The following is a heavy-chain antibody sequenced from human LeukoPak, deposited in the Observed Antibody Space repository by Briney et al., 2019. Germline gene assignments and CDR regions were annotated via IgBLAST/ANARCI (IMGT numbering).Heavy chain of an antibody. D-gene: IGHD4-17*01. CDR2: IYYSGST. CDR1: GVSISSYY. V-gene: IGHV4-59*12. CDR3: ARASHDYGDYSHFDY. J-gene: IGHJ4*02. Sequence: PSETLSLTCTVSGVSISSYYWSWIRQPPGKGLEWLGYIYYSGSTNYNPSLKSRVTISVDTSKNQFSLKLSSVTAADTAVYYCARASHDYGDYSHFDYWGQGTLVTVSS.